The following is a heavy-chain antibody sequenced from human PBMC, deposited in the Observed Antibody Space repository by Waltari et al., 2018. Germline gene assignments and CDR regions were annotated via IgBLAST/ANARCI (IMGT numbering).Heavy chain of an antibody. V-gene: IGHV3-7*03. J-gene: IGHJ4*02. CDR2: IKEEGSEK. D-gene: IGHD4-17*01. Sequence: YWMSGVRQGAGEGLEVVANIKEEGSEKYYVDSVKGRFTISRDNAKNSLYLQMNSLRAEDTAVYYCARIYYGDYVVYWGQGTLVTVSS. CDR1: YW. CDR3: ARIYYGDYVVY.